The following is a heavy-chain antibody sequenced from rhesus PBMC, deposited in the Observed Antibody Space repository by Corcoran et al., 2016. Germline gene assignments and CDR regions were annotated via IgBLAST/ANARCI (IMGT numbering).Heavy chain of an antibody. CDR1: GYIFTVYY. Sequence: QVQRVQSGAEGKKPGSSVKVSCKASGYIFTVYYMHWVRLAPRQGIEWMGWINPYKGHTKNAKKFKRRVTLTRDTSTSTAYKELSRQRSEDTAVYYCARDRLEQRGFYYGLDSWGQGVVVTVSS. D-gene: IGHD1-20*01. J-gene: IGHJ6*01. V-gene: IGHV1S2*01. CDR3: ARDRLEQRGFYYGLDS. CDR2: INPYKGHT.